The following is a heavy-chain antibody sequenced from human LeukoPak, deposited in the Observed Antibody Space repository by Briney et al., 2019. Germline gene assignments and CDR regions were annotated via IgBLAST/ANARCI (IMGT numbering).Heavy chain of an antibody. Sequence: SETLSLTCTVSGGSISSYYWSWIRQPPGKGLEWIGYVYYSGSTNYNPSLKSRVTISVDTSKNQFSLKLSSVTAADTAVYYCARHRNDSSGYSSIDYWGQGTLVTVSS. D-gene: IGHD3-22*01. CDR1: GGSISSYY. V-gene: IGHV4-59*01. CDR3: ARHRNDSSGYSSIDY. J-gene: IGHJ4*02. CDR2: VYYSGST.